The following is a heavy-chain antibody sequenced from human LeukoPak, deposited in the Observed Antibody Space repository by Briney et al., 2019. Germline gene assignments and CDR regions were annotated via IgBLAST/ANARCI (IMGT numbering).Heavy chain of an antibody. D-gene: IGHD5-18*01. J-gene: IGHJ4*02. Sequence: PSETLSLTCTVSGGSISSYYWSWIRQPPGKGLKWIGYIYYSGSTNYNPSLKSRVTVSVDTSKNQFSLKLSSVTAADTAVYYCASGPDAAMVTPGKFDYWGQGTLVTVSS. V-gene: IGHV4-59*01. CDR3: ASGPDAAMVTPGKFDY. CDR1: GGSISSYY. CDR2: IYYSGST.